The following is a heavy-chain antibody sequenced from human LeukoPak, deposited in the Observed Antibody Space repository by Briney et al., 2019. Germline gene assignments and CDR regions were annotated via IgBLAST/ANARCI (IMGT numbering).Heavy chain of an antibody. Sequence: SETLSLTCTVSGGSISSYYWGWIRQPPGKGLEWIGSIYHSGSTYYNPSLKSRVTISVDTSKNQFSLKLSSVTAADTAVYYCARGGTDYVWGSYRYPMYYYYMDVWGKGTTVTVSS. J-gene: IGHJ6*03. V-gene: IGHV4-38-2*02. CDR2: IYHSGST. CDR3: ARGGTDYVWGSYRYPMYYYYMDV. CDR1: GGSISSYY. D-gene: IGHD3-16*02.